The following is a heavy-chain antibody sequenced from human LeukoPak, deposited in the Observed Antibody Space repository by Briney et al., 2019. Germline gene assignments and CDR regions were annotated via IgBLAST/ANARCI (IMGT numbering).Heavy chain of an antibody. CDR3: ARDRRRWELLIWFDP. D-gene: IGHD1-26*01. Sequence: GASVKVSCKASGYTFTSYGISWVRQAPGQGLEWIGWISAYNGNTNYAQKLQGRITMTTDTSTSTAYMELRSLRSDDTAVYYCARDRRRWELLIWFDPWGQGTLVTVSS. CDR2: ISAYNGNT. V-gene: IGHV1-18*01. CDR1: GYTFTSYG. J-gene: IGHJ5*02.